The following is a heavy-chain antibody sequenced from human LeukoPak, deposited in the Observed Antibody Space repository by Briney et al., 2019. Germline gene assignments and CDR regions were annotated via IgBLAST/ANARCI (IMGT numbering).Heavy chain of an antibody. CDR1: GGSISSSSYY. D-gene: IGHD3-16*02. V-gene: IGHV4-39*01. J-gene: IGHJ4*02. CDR2: IYYSGST. CDR3: ASFVLYDYVWGSYRFFDY. Sequence: PSETLSLTCTVSGGSISSSSYYWGWIRQPPGKGLEWIGSIYYSGSTYYNPSLKSRVTISVDTSKSQFSLKLSSVTAADTAVYYCASFVLYDYVWGSYRFFDYWGQGTLVTVSS.